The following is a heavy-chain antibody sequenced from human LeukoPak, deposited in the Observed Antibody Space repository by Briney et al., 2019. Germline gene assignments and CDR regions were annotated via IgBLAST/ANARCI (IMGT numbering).Heavy chain of an antibody. J-gene: IGHJ5*01. Sequence: GGALRLSLAASGFTVSNYAMTGVPPAPGKGLEWVSGISDSGGGTYYEDSVKGRFTISRDNSKNTVHLQMNSLRAEDTALYYCAKGYNSGWFESWGQGALVTVSS. D-gene: IGHD6-19*01. CDR3: AKGYNSGWFES. CDR1: GFTVSNYA. V-gene: IGHV3-23*01. CDR2: ISDSGGGT.